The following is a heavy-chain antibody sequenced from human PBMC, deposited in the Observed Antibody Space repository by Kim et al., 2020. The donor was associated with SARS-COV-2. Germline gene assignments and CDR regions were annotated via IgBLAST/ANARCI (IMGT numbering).Heavy chain of an antibody. CDR3: ARGYGSSWYGDWFDP. CDR2: INHSGST. Sequence: SETLSLTCAVYGGSFSGYYWSWIRQPPGKGLEWIGEINHSGSTNYNPSLKSRVTISVDTSKNQFSLKLSSVTAADTAVYYCARGYGSSWYGDWFDPWGQG. CDR1: GGSFSGYY. J-gene: IGHJ5*02. V-gene: IGHV4-34*01. D-gene: IGHD6-13*01.